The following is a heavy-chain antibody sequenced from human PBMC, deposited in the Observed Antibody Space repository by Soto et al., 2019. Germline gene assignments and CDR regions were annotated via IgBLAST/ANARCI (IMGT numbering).Heavy chain of an antibody. Sequence: PGGSLRLSCAGSGFPFTNYVWHWVRQAPGKGLEWVTFISYDGSNKYYADSVKGRFTISRDNSKNMLYLQMDSLRAEDTAVYYCAKDGAPRYCTRSSCHPAGAYWGQGTLVTVSS. CDR2: ISYDGSNK. V-gene: IGHV3-30*18. D-gene: IGHD2-15*01. CDR3: AKDGAPRYCTRSSCHPAGAY. J-gene: IGHJ4*02. CDR1: GFPFTNYV.